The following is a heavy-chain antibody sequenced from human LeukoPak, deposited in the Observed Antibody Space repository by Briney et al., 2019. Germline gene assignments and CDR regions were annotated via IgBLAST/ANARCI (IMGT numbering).Heavy chain of an antibody. CDR1: GFTFSSYA. CDR2: ISYDGSNK. V-gene: IGHV3-30*18. CDR3: AKDPGDSSGYYYAPVDY. D-gene: IGHD3-22*01. J-gene: IGHJ4*02. Sequence: GGSLRLSCAASGFTFSSYAMSWVRQAPGKGLEWVAVISYDGSNKYYADSVKGRFTISRDNSKNTLYLQMNSLRAEDTAVYYCAKDPGDSSGYYYAPVDYWGQGTLVTVSS.